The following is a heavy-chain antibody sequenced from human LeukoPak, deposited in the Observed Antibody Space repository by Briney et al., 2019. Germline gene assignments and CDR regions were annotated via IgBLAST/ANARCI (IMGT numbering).Heavy chain of an antibody. Sequence: GSLRLSCAASGFTFSSYAMHWVRQAPGKGLEYVSAISSNGGSTYYANSVKGRFTISRDNSKNTLYLQMGSLRAEDMAVYYCARGGGDFDYWGQGTLVTVSS. V-gene: IGHV3-64*01. J-gene: IGHJ4*02. CDR1: GFTFSSYA. CDR2: ISSNGGST. CDR3: ARGGGDFDY. D-gene: IGHD3-16*01.